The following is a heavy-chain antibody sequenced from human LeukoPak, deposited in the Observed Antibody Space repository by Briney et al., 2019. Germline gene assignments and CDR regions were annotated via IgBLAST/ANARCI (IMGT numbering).Heavy chain of an antibody. J-gene: IGHJ6*02. Sequence: GESLKISCKGSGYSFTTYWIGWVRQMPGKGLEWMGIIYPGDSDTRYSPSYQGQVTISADKSISTAYLQWSSLKASDTAMYYCARKGTEYYYGMDVWGQGTTVTVSS. V-gene: IGHV5-51*01. CDR1: GYSFTTYW. D-gene: IGHD1-1*01. CDR2: IYPGDSDT. CDR3: ARKGTEYYYGMDV.